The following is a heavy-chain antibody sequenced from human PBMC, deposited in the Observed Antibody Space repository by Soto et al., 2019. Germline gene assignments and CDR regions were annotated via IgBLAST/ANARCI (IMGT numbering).Heavy chain of an antibody. CDR3: ARDPPDSGSWGESFQH. CDR2: ISSSGSTI. V-gene: IGHV3-11*01. D-gene: IGHD6-13*01. CDR1: GFTFSDYY. J-gene: IGHJ1*01. Sequence: WGSLRLSCAASGFTFSDYYMSWIRQAPGKGLEWVSYISSSGSTIYYADSVKGRFTISRDNAKNSLYLQMNSLRAEDTAVYYCARDPPDSGSWGESFQHWGQGTLDTVSS.